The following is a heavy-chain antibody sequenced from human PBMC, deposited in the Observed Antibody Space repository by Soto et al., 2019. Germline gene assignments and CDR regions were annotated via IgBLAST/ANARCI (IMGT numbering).Heavy chain of an antibody. Sequence: QITLKESGPTLVKPTQTLTLTCTVSGFSLRTSGLGVGWIRQPPGKALEWLALIYWGDESRFTPSLKNRLTIARDTSKNQVVLTITNMDLVDSATYYCVRRRTAFDYLGQGILVTVSS. CDR1: GFSLRTSGLG. J-gene: IGHJ4*02. CDR2: IYWGDES. V-gene: IGHV2-5*02. CDR3: VRRRTAFDY.